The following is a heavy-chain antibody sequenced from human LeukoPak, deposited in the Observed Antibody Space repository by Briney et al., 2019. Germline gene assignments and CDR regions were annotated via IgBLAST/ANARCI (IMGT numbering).Heavy chain of an antibody. J-gene: IGHJ4*02. V-gene: IGHV3-23*01. Sequence: GGSLRLSCAASGFIFSSYAMNWGRQAPGKGLEWVSANSGSGDGTYYADSVKGRFTVSRDNSKNTLYLQMNNLRAEDSAVYYCAKGVGGYCSSTDCRAYDNWGQGTLVTVSS. CDR2: NSGSGDGT. CDR3: AKGVGGYCSSTDCRAYDN. CDR1: GFIFSSYA. D-gene: IGHD2-2*01.